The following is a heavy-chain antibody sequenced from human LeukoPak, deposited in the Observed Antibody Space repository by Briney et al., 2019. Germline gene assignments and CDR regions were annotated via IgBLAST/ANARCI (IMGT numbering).Heavy chain of an antibody. D-gene: IGHD2-2*01. CDR3: AVAGVVPAASSGNAFDI. Sequence: ASVKVSCKASGYTFTGYYMHWVRQAPGQGLEWMGWINPNSGGTNYAQKFQGRVTMTRDTSISTAYMELSRLRSDDTAVYYCAVAGVVPAASSGNAFDIWGQGTMVTVSS. V-gene: IGHV1-2*02. CDR1: GYTFTGYY. J-gene: IGHJ3*02. CDR2: INPNSGGT.